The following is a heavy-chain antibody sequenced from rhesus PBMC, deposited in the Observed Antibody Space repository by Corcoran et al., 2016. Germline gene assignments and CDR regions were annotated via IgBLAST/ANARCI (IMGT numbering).Heavy chain of an antibody. CDR2: IYCSTGNT. V-gene: IGHV4S7*01. CDR3: ARVDGSRYFDY. CDR1: GDCIRSGYG. Sequence: QVQLKESGPGLGKPPETLSPTCAVSGDCIRSGYGWGWLRQPPGKGLEWIVTIYCSTGNTSYDPSLKSRVTISKDTSKNQFSLKLSSVTAAATAVYYCARVDGSRYFDYWGQGVLVTVSS. D-gene: IGHD4-29*01. J-gene: IGHJ4*01.